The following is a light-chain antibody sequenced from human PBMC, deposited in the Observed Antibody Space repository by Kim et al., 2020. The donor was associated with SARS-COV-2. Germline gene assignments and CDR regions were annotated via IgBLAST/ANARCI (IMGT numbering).Light chain of an antibody. CDR3: SSFATSHAWV. J-gene: IGLJ3*02. CDR1: SSDIGAYNF. CDR2: DVT. V-gene: IGLV2-14*03. Sequence: QSALTQPASVSGSPGQSITISCTGTSSDIGAYNFVSWFQQHPGKAPKLMIYDVTVRPSGVSNRFSGSKSGDTASLSISGLQTEDEADYYCSSFATSHAWVFGGGTSLTVL.